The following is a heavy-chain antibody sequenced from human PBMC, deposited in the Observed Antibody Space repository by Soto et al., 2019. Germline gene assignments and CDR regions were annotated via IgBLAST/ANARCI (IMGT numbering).Heavy chain of an antibody. CDR2: IYYSGST. CDR1: GGSISSGGYY. Sequence: SESLSLTCTVSGGSISSGGYYWSWIRQHPGKGLEWIGYIYYSGSTYYNPSLKSRVTISVDTSKNQFSLKLSSVTAADTAVYYCARDRDNYGNYYYYGMDVWGQGTTVTVSS. D-gene: IGHD5-18*01. CDR3: ARDRDNYGNYYYYGMDV. J-gene: IGHJ6*02. V-gene: IGHV4-31*03.